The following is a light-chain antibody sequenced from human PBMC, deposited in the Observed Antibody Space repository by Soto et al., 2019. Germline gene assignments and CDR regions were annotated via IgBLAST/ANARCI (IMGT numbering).Light chain of an antibody. Sequence: QSVLTQPASVSGSPGQSITISCTGTSSDVGGYNYVSWYQQHPGKAPKLMIYDVINRPSGVSNRFSGSKSGNTASLTISGLQAEDEADYYCSSYTGSSTLGMFGGGTKLTVL. J-gene: IGLJ3*02. V-gene: IGLV2-14*01. CDR1: SSDVGGYNY. CDR3: SSYTGSSTLGM. CDR2: DVI.